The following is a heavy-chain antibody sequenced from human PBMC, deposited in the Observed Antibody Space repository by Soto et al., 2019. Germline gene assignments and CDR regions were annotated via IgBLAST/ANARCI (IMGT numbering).Heavy chain of an antibody. CDR1: GFTFSSYA. V-gene: IGHV3-64D*06. CDR2: ISSNGGST. Sequence: GSLRLSCSASGFTFSSYAMHWVRQAPGKGLEYVSAISSNGGSTYYADSVKGRFTISRDNSKNTLYLQMSSLRAEDTAVYYCVKAAQITIFGVVPGYFDYWGQGTLVTVSS. J-gene: IGHJ4*02. CDR3: VKAAQITIFGVVPGYFDY. D-gene: IGHD3-3*01.